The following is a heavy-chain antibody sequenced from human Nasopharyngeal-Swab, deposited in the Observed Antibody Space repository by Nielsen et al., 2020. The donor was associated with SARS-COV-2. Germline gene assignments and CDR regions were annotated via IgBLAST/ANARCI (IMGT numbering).Heavy chain of an antibody. CDR1: GLTFSDYY. J-gene: IGHJ3*02. CDR3: ASSQAYNWNDSDAFDI. CDR2: ISSSGSTI. Sequence: GESLKISCAASGLTFSDYYMSWIRQAPGKGLEWVSYISSSGSTIYYADSVKGRFTISRDNAKNSLYLQMNSLRAEDTAVYYCASSQAYNWNDSDAFDIWGQGTMVTVSS. V-gene: IGHV3-11*04. D-gene: IGHD1-1*01.